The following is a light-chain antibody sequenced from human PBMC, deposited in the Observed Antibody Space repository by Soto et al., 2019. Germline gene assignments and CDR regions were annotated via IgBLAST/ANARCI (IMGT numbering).Light chain of an antibody. CDR1: SSDVGVYNY. Sequence: QSVLTQPASVSGSPGQSITISCTGTSSDVGVYNYVSWYQQHPGKAPKLMFYEVSNRPSGVSNRFSGSKSGNTASLTISGLQAEDEAEYYCSSYTCSSTPYVFGTGTKLTVL. CDR3: SSYTCSSTPYV. CDR2: EVS. V-gene: IGLV2-14*01. J-gene: IGLJ1*01.